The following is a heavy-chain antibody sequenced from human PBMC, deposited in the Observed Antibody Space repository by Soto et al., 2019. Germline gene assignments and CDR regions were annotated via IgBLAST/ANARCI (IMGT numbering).Heavy chain of an antibody. V-gene: IGHV3-33*01. CDR1: GFTFSDYA. CDR2: IWHDGTNK. J-gene: IGHJ4*02. CDR3: ARPALLVSTFDY. D-gene: IGHD5-12*01. Sequence: QEQLVESGGGVVQPGRSLRLSCAASGFTFSDYAMHWVRQAPGKGLEWVAVIWHDGTNKYYADSVKGRFTISRDNSKNTLYLPLNSLRAEDTAVYYCARPALLVSTFDYWGQGTVVTVSS.